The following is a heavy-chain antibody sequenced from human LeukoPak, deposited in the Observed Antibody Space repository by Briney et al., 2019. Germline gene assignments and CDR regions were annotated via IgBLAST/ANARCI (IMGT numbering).Heavy chain of an antibody. CDR3: ARASGFLDLYYFDY. J-gene: IGHJ4*02. CDR1: GYTFTSYA. CDR2: INAGNGNT. D-gene: IGHD3-22*01. Sequence: GASVKVSCKASGYTFTSYAIHWVRQAPGQRLEWMGWINAGNGNTKYSQEFQGRVTITRDTSASTAYMEVSSLRSEDMAVYYCARASGFLDLYYFDYWGQGTLVTVSS. V-gene: IGHV1-3*03.